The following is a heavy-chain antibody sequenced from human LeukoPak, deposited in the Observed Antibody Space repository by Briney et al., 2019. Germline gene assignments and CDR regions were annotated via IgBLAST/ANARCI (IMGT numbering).Heavy chain of an antibody. V-gene: IGHV3-23*01. CDR2: ISGSGGST. CDR3: AKGLSYSKYYDFWSGSGTFDY. J-gene: IGHJ4*02. D-gene: IGHD3-3*01. Sequence: GGSLRLSCAASGFTFSSYAMSWVRQAPGKGLEWVSAISGSGGSTYYADSVKGRFTISRDNSKNTLYLQMNSRRAEDTAVYYCAKGLSYSKYYDFWSGSGTFDYWGQGTLVTVSS. CDR1: GFTFSSYA.